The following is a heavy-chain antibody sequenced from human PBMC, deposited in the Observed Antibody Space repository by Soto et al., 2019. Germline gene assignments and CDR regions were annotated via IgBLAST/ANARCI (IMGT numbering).Heavy chain of an antibody. J-gene: IGHJ4*02. CDR3: ASGGYCSGGSCRGYYYFDY. CDR1: GGSISSSNW. D-gene: IGHD2-15*01. V-gene: IGHV4-4*02. Sequence: QVQLQESGPGLVKPSGTLSLTCAVSGGSISSSNWWSWVRQPPGKGLEWIGEIYHSGSTNYNPSLKSLVTISVDKSKNQFSLKLSSVTAADTAVYYCASGGYCSGGSCRGYYYFDYWGQGTLVTVSS. CDR2: IYHSGST.